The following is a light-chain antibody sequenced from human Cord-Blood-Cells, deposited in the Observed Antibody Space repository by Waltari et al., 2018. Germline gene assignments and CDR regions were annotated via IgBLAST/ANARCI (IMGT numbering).Light chain of an antibody. CDR3: QQYYSTLT. V-gene: IGKV4-1*01. Sequence: DIVMTQSPDSLAVSLGERATINCKSSQSVLYSSNNKNYLAWYQQKPGQPPKLLISWASTRESGVPDRFSGSGSGTDFTLTISSLQAEDVAVYYCQQYYSTLTFGQGTRLEIK. J-gene: IGKJ5*01. CDR2: WAS. CDR1: QSVLYSSNNKNY.